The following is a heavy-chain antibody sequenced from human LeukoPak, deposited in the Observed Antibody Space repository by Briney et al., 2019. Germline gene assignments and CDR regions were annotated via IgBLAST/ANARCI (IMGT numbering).Heavy chain of an antibody. J-gene: IGHJ2*01. V-gene: IGHV3-73*01. Sequence: GGSLRLSCAASGFTFSGSAMHWVRQASGKGLEWVGRIRSKANSYATAYAASVKGRSTISRDDSKNTAYLQMNSLKTEDTAVYYCTRLHGDYWYFDLWGRGTLATVSS. CDR3: TRLHGDYWYFDL. CDR2: IRSKANSYAT. D-gene: IGHD4-17*01. CDR1: GFTFSGSA.